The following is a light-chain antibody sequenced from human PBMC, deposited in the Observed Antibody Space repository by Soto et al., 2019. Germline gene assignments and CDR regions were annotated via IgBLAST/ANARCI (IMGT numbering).Light chain of an antibody. CDR2: DAS. J-gene: IGKJ4*01. CDR3: QQYDNLLPLT. CDR1: QGISTY. V-gene: IGKV1-33*01. Sequence: DIQMTQSPSSLSASVGDRVAITCRGSQGISTYLNWCQQKPGKAPKLLIYDASNLETGVPSRFSGSGSGTDFTFTISSLQPEDIATYYCQQYDNLLPLTFGGGTKVDIK.